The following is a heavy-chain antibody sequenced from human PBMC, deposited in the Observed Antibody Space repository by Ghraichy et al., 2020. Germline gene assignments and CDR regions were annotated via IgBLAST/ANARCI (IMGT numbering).Heavy chain of an antibody. Sequence: ASVKVSCKASGYTFTSYDINWVRQATGQGLEWMGWMNPNSGNTGYAQKFQGRVTMTRNTSISTAYMELSSLRSEDTAVYYCARGEWWLGYYGMDVWGQGTTVTVSS. V-gene: IGHV1-8*01. J-gene: IGHJ6*02. CDR3: ARGEWWLGYYGMDV. CDR2: MNPNSGNT. D-gene: IGHD2-8*01. CDR1: GYTFTSYD.